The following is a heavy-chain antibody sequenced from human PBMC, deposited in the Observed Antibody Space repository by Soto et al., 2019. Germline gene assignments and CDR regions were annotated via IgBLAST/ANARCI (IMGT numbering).Heavy chain of an antibody. CDR3: ASSLRMPGIGNYYYGMDV. D-gene: IGHD6-13*01. Sequence: SVKVSCKASGGIFSDFSFSWVRQAPGQGLEWMGGIMPIFGGPDYAQRFRGRVTITADEVTRTAFMELRGLTSEDTATYYCASSLRMPGIGNYYYGMDVWG. CDR2: IMPIFGGP. V-gene: IGHV1-69*13. J-gene: IGHJ6*02. CDR1: GGIFSDFS.